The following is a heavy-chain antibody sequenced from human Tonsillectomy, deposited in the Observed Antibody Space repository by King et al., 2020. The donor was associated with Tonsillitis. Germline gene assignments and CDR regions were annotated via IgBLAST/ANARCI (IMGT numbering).Heavy chain of an antibody. D-gene: IGHD4-17*01. V-gene: IGHV3-23*04. Sequence: EVQLVESGGALVQPGGSLRLSCAAAEFTFSNYAMSWVRQAPGKGLEWVSSISDSGAGTFYADSVKGRFTISRDNSKNTLYLQMTSLRAEDTAVYFCAKGAYGVWSFDSWGQGTLVTVSS. CDR1: EFTFSNYA. CDR3: AKGAYGVWSFDS. CDR2: ISDSGAGT. J-gene: IGHJ4*02.